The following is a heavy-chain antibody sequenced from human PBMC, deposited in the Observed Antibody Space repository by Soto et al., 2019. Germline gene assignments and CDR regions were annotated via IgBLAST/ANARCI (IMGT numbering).Heavy chain of an antibody. CDR3: ASLPMITFGGISKDAFDV. CDR2: IYYSGST. V-gene: IGHV4-59*08. CDR1: GDSIRSYY. J-gene: IGHJ3*01. Sequence: QVQLQESGPGLVKPSETLSLTCTVSGDSIRSYYWSWIRQPPGKGLEWIGYIYYSGSTNYNPSLRSRVTISVDTSKNQFSLKLSSVTAADTAVYYCASLPMITFGGISKDAFDVWGQGTMVTVSS. D-gene: IGHD3-16*01.